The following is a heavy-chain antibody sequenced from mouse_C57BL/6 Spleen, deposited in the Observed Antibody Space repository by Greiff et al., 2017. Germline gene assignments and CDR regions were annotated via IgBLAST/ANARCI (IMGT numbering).Heavy chain of an antibody. V-gene: IGHV1-4*01. Sequence: VQLQQSGAELARPGASVKMSCKASGYTFTSYSMHWVKQRPGQGLEWIGYINPSSGYTKYNQKFKDKATLTADKSSSTAYMQLSSLTSEDSAVYYCAQDLNFDYWGQGTTLTVSS. CDR1: GYTFTSYS. CDR2: INPSSGYT. J-gene: IGHJ2*01. CDR3: AQDLNFDY.